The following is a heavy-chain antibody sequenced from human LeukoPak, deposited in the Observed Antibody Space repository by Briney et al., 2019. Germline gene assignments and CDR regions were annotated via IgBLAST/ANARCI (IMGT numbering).Heavy chain of an antibody. CDR3: ARRSPWGSLYYFDY. CDR1: GGSFSGYY. D-gene: IGHD7-27*01. J-gene: IGHJ4*02. V-gene: IGHV4-34*01. Sequence: SETLSLTCAVYGGSFSGYYWSWIRQPPGKGLEWIGEINHSGSTNYNPSLKSRVTISVDTSKNQFSLKLSSVTAADTAVYYCARRSPWGSLYYFDYWGQGTLDTVSS. CDR2: INHSGST.